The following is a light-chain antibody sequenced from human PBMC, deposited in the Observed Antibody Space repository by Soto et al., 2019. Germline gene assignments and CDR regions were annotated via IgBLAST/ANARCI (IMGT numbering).Light chain of an antibody. CDR1: QSVSSN. J-gene: IGKJ4*01. CDR2: GAS. Sequence: EIVMTQSPATLSVSPGERATLSCRASQSVSSNLAWYQQKPGQAPRLLIYGASTRATGIPARFSGSGSGTEFTLTISSLQSEDFAVSSCQQYNNWPSFGGGTKVEIK. CDR3: QQYNNWPS. V-gene: IGKV3-15*01.